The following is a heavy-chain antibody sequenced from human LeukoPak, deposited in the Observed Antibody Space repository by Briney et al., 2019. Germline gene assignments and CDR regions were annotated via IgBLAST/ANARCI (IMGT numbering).Heavy chain of an antibody. V-gene: IGHV1-69*13. D-gene: IGHD3-10*01. CDR1: GYVFTSFY. CDR3: AVWFGELLPPFDY. Sequence: GASVKVSCKASGYVFTSFYMHWVRQAPGQGLEWMGGIIPIFGTANYAQKFQGRVTITADESTSTAYMELSSLRSEDTAVYYCAVWFGELLPPFDYWGQGTLVTVSS. CDR2: IIPIFGTA. J-gene: IGHJ4*02.